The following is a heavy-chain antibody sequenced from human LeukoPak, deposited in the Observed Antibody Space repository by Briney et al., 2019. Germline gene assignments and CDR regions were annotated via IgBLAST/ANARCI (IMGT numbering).Heavy chain of an antibody. CDR3: ARVAGSSWSLDY. D-gene: IGHD6-13*01. Sequence: PSETLSLTCAVYGGSFSGYYWSWIRQPPGKGLEWIGEINHSGSTNYNPSLKSRVTISVDTSKNQFSLKLSSVTAADTAVYYCARVAGSSWSLDYWGQGTLVTVSS. J-gene: IGHJ4*02. CDR2: INHSGST. V-gene: IGHV4-34*01. CDR1: GGSFSGYY.